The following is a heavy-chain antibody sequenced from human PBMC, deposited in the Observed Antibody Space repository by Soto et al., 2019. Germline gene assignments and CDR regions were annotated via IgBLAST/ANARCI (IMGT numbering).Heavy chain of an antibody. CDR3: AKGDSDYQGDYNYYGMDV. CDR1: GFPFSSYA. CDR2: STGAGGGT. Sequence: GGSLRLSCAASGFPFSSYAISWVRQAPGRGLEWVAASTGAGGGTYNLEAVKGRFTVSRDNSKKTVYLQLDGLRAEDTAVYYCAKGDSDYQGDYNYYGMDVWGQGTTVTVSS. V-gene: IGHV3-23*01. J-gene: IGHJ6*02. D-gene: IGHD6-25*01.